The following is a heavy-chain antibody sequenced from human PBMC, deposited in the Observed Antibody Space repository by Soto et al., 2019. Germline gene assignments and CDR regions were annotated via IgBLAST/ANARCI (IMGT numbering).Heavy chain of an antibody. J-gene: IGHJ5*02. D-gene: IGHD2-15*01. Sequence: EVQLVESGGGMVQPGGSLRLSCVASGFDFKTHDMHWVRQITGEGLEWVSGIGTLLDPFYADSVRGRVTTSRENAKTSVPLQMDSRRTGDTGVYYCARGRSHDFAASPPPKFDARGQGTLGTVST. CDR1: GFDFKTHD. CDR2: IGTLLDP. CDR3: ARGRSHDFAASPPPKFDA. V-gene: IGHV3-13*05.